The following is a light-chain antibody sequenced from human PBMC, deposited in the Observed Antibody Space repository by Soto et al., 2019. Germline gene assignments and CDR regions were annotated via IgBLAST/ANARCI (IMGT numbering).Light chain of an antibody. CDR2: EVR. CDR3: SSYGGSNNVL. J-gene: IGLJ2*01. V-gene: IGLV2-8*01. Sequence: QSVLTQPPSASGSPGQSVTISCTGTSSDVGGYNYVSWYQQHPGKAPKLVIYEVRKWPSGVPDRFSGSKSGNTASLTVSGLQADDEADYYCSSYGGSNNVLFGGGTKLTVL. CDR1: SSDVGGYNY.